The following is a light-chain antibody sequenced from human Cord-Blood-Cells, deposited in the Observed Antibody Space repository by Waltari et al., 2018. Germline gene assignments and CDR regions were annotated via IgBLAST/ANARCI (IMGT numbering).Light chain of an antibody. CDR1: QSVSSSY. CDR3: QQYGSSPYS. CDR2: GAS. V-gene: IGKV3-20*01. Sequence: IVLTMSPGTLSLSPGDRDALSCRASQSVSSSYLAWYQQKPGQAPGPSIYGASSRATGIPDRFSGSGSGTDFTLTISRLEPEDFAVYYCQQYGSSPYSFGQGTKLEIK. J-gene: IGKJ2*03.